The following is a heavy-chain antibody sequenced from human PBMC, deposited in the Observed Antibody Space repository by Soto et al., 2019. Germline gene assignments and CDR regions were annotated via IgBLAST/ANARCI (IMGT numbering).Heavy chain of an antibody. CDR3: ARGDREDTAVVIGVRPGEYGVDV. CDR2: ISYNGGNR. Sequence: QVQLVESGGGVVQPGRSLRLSCAASGFTFSNYAMHWVRQAPGKGLECVAVISYNGGNRFYRDYVKGRFTISRDNSKNIVHLQIDSLRYEDAAVYYCARGDREDTAVVIGVRPGEYGVDVWGQGTMVTVSS. V-gene: IGHV3-30*04. CDR1: GFTFSNYA. J-gene: IGHJ6*02. D-gene: IGHD2-15*01.